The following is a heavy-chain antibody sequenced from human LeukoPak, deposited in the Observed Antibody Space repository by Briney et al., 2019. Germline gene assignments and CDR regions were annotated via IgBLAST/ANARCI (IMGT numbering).Heavy chain of an antibody. Sequence: GRSLRLSCAASGVTLSSFSMHWVRQAPGRGLEWVAVISYDGRNKLYADPVKGRFTVSRDKSKNTLYLQMNGLKTEDTAVYYCTRHSDQYCSGANCYVYNFYGLDVWGRGTTVTVSS. CDR1: GVTLSSFS. CDR3: TRHSDQYCSGANCYVYNFYGLDV. J-gene: IGHJ6*02. V-gene: IGHV3-30*04. CDR2: ISYDGRNK. D-gene: IGHD2-15*01.